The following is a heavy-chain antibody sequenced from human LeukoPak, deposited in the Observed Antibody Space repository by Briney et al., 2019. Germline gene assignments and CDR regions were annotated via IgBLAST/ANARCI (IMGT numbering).Heavy chain of an antibody. D-gene: IGHD1-26*01. CDR1: GYTFTSYD. CDR2: MNPNSGNT. V-gene: IGHV1-8*01. Sequence: GASVKVSCKASGYTFTSYDIDWERQATGHGLEWMGWMNPNSGNTGYAQKFQGRVTMTRNTSISTAYMELSGLRSEDTAVYYCARAPIVGASVTDYWGQGTLVTVSS. CDR3: ARAPIVGASVTDY. J-gene: IGHJ4*02.